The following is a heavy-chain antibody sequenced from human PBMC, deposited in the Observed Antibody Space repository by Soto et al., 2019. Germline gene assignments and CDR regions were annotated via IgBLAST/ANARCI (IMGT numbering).Heavy chain of an antibody. CDR1: GDSVSRGNKY. J-gene: IGHJ6*02. Sequence: SETLSLTCTLSGDSVSRGNKYWSWIRQTPGKGLEWLGYMYYTGTTNYNPSLESRVTISLDKSKNQFSLKLSSVTAADTAVYYCARDPRGRADGFIYYYGMDGWGQGTTVTV. CDR3: ARDPRGRADGFIYYYGMDG. V-gene: IGHV4-61*01. CDR2: MYYTGTT. D-gene: IGHD6-13*01.